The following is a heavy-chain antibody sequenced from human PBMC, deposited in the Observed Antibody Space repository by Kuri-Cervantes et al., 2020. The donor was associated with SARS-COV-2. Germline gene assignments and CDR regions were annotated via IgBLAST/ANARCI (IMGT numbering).Heavy chain of an antibody. V-gene: IGHV1-18*01. D-gene: IGHD1-26*01. Sequence: ASVKVSCKASGYTFTSYGISWVRQAPGQGLEWMGWISAYNGNTNYAQKLQGRVTMTTDTSTSTAHMELRSLRSDDTAVYYCARDTGATAKDYWGQGTLVTVSS. CDR1: GYTFTSYG. CDR2: ISAYNGNT. J-gene: IGHJ4*02. CDR3: ARDTGATAKDY.